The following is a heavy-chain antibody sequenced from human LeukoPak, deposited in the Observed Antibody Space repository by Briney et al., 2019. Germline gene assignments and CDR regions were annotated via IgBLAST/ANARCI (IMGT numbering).Heavy chain of an antibody. CDR2: ISPSGGST. D-gene: IGHD3-10*01. CDR3: ARELREVRARNWFDP. CDR1: GYTFTSNY. Sequence: ASMKVSCKTFGYTFTSNYMHWVRQAPGQGPEWMGVISPSGGSTTYAQKFQGRVTLTRDMSTSTDYLELSSLRSEDTAVYYCARELREVRARNWFDPWGQGTLVTVSS. J-gene: IGHJ5*02. V-gene: IGHV1-46*01.